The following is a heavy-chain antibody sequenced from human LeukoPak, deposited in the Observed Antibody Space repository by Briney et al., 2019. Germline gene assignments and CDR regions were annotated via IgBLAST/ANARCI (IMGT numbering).Heavy chain of an antibody. CDR3: ARDGEVLSSSWFWFDP. CDR2: IYHSGST. CDR1: GGSISSSSYY. V-gene: IGHV4-39*07. D-gene: IGHD6-13*01. Sequence: SETLSLTCTVSGGSISSSSYYWGWIRQPPGKGLEWIGNIYHSGSTYYNPSLKSRVTISVDTSKNQFSLKVRSVTAADTAVYYCARDGEVLSSSWFWFDPWGQGTLVTVSS. J-gene: IGHJ5*02.